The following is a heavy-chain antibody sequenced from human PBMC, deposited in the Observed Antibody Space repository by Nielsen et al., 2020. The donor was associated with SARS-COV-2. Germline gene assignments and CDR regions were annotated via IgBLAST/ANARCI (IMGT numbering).Heavy chain of an antibody. CDR2: IRSKAYGGTT. J-gene: IGHJ6*02. CDR3: TTATHAYYDGMDV. D-gene: IGHD3-16*01. Sequence: GESLKISCTASGFTFGDYAMSWFRQAPGKGLEWVGFIRSKAYGGTTEYAASVKGRFTISRDDSKNTLYLQMNSLKTEDTAVYYCTTATHAYYDGMDVWGQGTTVTVSS. V-gene: IGHV3-49*03. CDR1: GFTFGDYA.